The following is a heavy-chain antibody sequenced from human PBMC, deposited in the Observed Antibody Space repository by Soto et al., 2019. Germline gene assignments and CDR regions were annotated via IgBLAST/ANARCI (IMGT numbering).Heavy chain of an antibody. D-gene: IGHD3-22*01. CDR3: ERAVHYYYDSSGYYYGVFYFDY. Sequence: QVQLVQSGAEVKKPGASVKVSCKASGYTFTSYDINWVRQATGQGLEWMGWLNLNSGNTGYAQKFQGRVTMTRNTSISTAYRELSSLRSEDTAVYYCERAVHYYYDSSGYYYGVFYFDYWGQGTLVTVSS. J-gene: IGHJ4*02. CDR1: GYTFTSYD. V-gene: IGHV1-8*01. CDR2: LNLNSGNT.